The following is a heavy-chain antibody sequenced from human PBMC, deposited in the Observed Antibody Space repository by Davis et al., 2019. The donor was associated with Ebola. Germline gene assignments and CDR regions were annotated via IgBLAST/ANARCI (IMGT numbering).Heavy chain of an antibody. CDR3: ATTSLT. V-gene: IGHV3-74*01. CDR2: INSDGSFT. D-gene: IGHD6-6*01. J-gene: IGHJ5*02. CDR1: GFPFSSYA. Sequence: GESLKISCAASGFPFSSYAMSWVRQAPGKGLVWVSRINSDGSFTSYADSVKGRFTISRDNAKSTLYLQMNSLRVEDTAVYYCATTSLTWGQGTLVTVSS.